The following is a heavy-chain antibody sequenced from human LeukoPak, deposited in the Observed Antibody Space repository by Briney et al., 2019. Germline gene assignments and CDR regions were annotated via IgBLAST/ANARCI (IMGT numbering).Heavy chain of an antibody. V-gene: IGHV1-18*01. CDR1: GYTFSSYG. CDR2: ISAYNGYT. Sequence: ASVKVSCKASGYTFSSYGISWVRQAPGQGLEWMGRISAYNGYTNYAQKLQGRVTMTTDTSTTTAYMELRSLRSDDTAVYYCARQAGWGHYFDCWGQGTLVTVPS. CDR3: ARQAGWGHYFDC. D-gene: IGHD6-19*01. J-gene: IGHJ4*02.